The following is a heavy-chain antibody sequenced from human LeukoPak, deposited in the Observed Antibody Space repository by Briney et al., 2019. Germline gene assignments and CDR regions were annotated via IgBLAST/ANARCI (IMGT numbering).Heavy chain of an antibody. V-gene: IGHV3-33*01. D-gene: IGHD2-21*01. Sequence: GGSLRLSCAASGFTFSSYGFHWVRQAPGKGLEWVALIWYDGSNKYYADSVKGRFTISRDNSKNTVYLQMNSLRAEDTAVYYCARGVFASDLLTGYWYFDLWGRGTLVTVSS. CDR1: GFTFSSYG. CDR3: ARGVFASDLLTGYWYFDL. CDR2: IWYDGSNK. J-gene: IGHJ2*01.